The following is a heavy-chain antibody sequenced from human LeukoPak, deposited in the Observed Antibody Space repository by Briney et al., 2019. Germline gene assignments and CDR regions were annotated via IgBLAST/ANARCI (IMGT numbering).Heavy chain of an antibody. CDR2: IYYSGNT. J-gene: IGHJ5*02. Sequence: SETLSLTCTVSGGSISSGGYYWSWIRQHPGKGLEWIGYIYYSGNTYYNPSLKSRVTISVDTSKNQFSLKLSSVTAADTAVYYCAREWSYNWFDPWGQGTLVTVSS. CDR1: GGSISSGGYY. V-gene: IGHV4-31*03. CDR3: AREWSYNWFDP. D-gene: IGHD2-15*01.